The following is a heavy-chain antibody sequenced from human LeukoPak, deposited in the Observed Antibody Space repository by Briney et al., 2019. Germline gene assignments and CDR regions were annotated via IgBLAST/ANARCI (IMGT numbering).Heavy chain of an antibody. V-gene: IGHV3-23*01. J-gene: IGHJ4*02. Sequence: GRSLRLSCAASGFTFSSNAMSCVRQVPGKGLEWVSAISGSGGSTYYADSVKGRFTISRENSKNTLYLQINSLRAEDTAVYYCAKGDRSGSYSYFDYWGQGSLVTVSS. CDR1: GFTFSSNA. D-gene: IGHD1-26*01. CDR3: AKGDRSGSYSYFDY. CDR2: ISGSGGST.